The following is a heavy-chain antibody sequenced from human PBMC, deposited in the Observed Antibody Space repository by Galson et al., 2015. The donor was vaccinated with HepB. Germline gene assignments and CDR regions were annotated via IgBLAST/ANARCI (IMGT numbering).Heavy chain of an antibody. CDR2: INPNSGGT. CDR1: GYTFTGYY. Sequence: SVKVSCKASGYTFTGYYMHWVRQAPGQGLEWMGWINPNSGGTNYAQKFQGRVTMTRDTSISTAYMELSKLRSDDTAVYYCARVPDGNWFDPWGQGTLVAVSS. CDR3: ARVPDGNWFDP. V-gene: IGHV1-2*02. D-gene: IGHD5-24*01. J-gene: IGHJ5*02.